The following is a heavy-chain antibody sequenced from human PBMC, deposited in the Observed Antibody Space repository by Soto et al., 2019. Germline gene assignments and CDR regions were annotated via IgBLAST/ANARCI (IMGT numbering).Heavy chain of an antibody. Sequence: GSGYSFTSYWKSWVRQMPGKGLEWMGRIDPSDSYTNYSPSFQGHVTISADKSISTAYLQWSSLKASDTAMYYCARPGVILTGYYRDYYYGMDVWGQGTTVTVSS. CDR1: GYSFTSYW. D-gene: IGHD3-9*01. V-gene: IGHV5-10-1*01. CDR2: IDPSDSYT. CDR3: ARPGVILTGYYRDYYYGMDV. J-gene: IGHJ6*02.